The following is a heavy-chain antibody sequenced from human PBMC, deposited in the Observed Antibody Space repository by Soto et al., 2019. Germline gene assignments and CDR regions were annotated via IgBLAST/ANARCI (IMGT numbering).Heavy chain of an antibody. J-gene: IGHJ6*02. Sequence: QVQLVESGGGVVQPGRSLRLSCAASGFTFSSYGMHWVRQAPGKGLEWVAVIWYDGSNKYYADSVKGRFTISRDNSKKXXYLQMNSLRAEDTAVYYCARDEGLGVNYYYYGMDVWGQGTTVTVSS. CDR1: GFTFSSYG. CDR3: ARDEGLGVNYYYYGMDV. D-gene: IGHD3-10*01. V-gene: IGHV3-33*01. CDR2: IWYDGSNK.